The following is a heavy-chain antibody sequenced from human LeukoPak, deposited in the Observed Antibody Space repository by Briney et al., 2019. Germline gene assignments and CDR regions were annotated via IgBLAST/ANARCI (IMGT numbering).Heavy chain of an antibody. J-gene: IGHJ4*02. Sequence: SETLSLTCTVSGGSISDHYWNWIRQPPGKGLEWSGYVYYTRSTNYNPSLKSRVTISIDTSKNQFSLKLNSVTAADTAMYYCARDRDYGGNSEFDYWGQGTLVTVSS. CDR1: GGSISDHY. D-gene: IGHD4-23*01. CDR3: ARDRDYGGNSEFDY. V-gene: IGHV4-59*11. CDR2: VYYTRST.